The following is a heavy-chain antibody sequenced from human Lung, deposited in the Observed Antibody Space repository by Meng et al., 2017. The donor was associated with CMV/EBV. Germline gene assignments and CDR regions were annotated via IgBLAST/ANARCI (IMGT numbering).Heavy chain of an antibody. J-gene: IGHJ6*02. Sequence: GGSXRLXCAASGFRFSDYYMTWIRQAPGKGLEWVSYISSSYAVDYADSLKGRFIISRDNAKNSLYLQMNSLRAEDTAVYYCARVLLDVRGWYYQGMDVWGQGXTVTVSS. V-gene: IGHV3-69-1*01. CDR3: ARVLLDVRGWYYQGMDV. D-gene: IGHD6-19*01. CDR2: ISSSYAV. CDR1: GFRFSDYY.